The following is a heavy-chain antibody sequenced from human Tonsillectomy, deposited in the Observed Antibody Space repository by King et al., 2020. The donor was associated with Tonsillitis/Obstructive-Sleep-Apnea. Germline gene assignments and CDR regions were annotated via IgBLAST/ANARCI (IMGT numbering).Heavy chain of an antibody. V-gene: IGHV4-59*01. CDR2: IYYSGST. Sequence: QLQESGPGLVKPSETLSLTCTVSGGSISHYYWSWIRQPPGKGLECIGYIYYSGSTNYNPTLKSRVTISVDTSKNQFSLKLSSVTAADTAIYYCARGPQSPPAAKENPFDIWGQGTMVTVSS. J-gene: IGHJ3*02. D-gene: IGHD2-2*01. CDR1: GGSISHYY. CDR3: ARGPQSPPAAKENPFDI.